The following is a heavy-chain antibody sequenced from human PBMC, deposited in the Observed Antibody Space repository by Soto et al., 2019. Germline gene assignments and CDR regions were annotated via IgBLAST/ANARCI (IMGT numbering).Heavy chain of an antibody. J-gene: IGHJ4*02. CDR3: ARGRVLRFLEWAHYFDY. CDR2: IYYIGST. CDR1: GGSISSGGYY. D-gene: IGHD3-3*01. V-gene: IGHV4-31*03. Sequence: QVQLQESGPGLVKPSQTLSLTCTVSGGSISSGGYYWSWIRQHPGKGLEWIGYIYYIGSTYYNPSLKSRVTISVDTSKNQFSLKLSSVTAADTAVYYCARGRVLRFLEWAHYFDYWGQGTLVTVSS.